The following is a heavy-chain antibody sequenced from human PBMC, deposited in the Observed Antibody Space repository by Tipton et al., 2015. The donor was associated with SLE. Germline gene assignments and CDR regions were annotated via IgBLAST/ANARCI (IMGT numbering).Heavy chain of an antibody. CDR3: ARAQPSSWHPFDY. Sequence: TLSLTCAVYGGSFSGYYWSWIRQPPGKGLEWIGEINHSGSTNYNPSLKSRVTISVDTSKNQFSLKLSSVTAADTAVYYCARAQPSSWHPFDYWGQGTLVTVSS. CDR1: GGSFSGYY. V-gene: IGHV4-34*01. CDR2: INHSGST. D-gene: IGHD6-13*01. J-gene: IGHJ4*02.